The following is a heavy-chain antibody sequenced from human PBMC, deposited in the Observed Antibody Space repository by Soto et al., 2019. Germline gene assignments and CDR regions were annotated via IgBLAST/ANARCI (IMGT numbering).Heavy chain of an antibody. V-gene: IGHV3-48*02. Sequence: EVQLVESEGGLVRPGGSLRLSCAASGFTFSGYSMNWVRQAPGKGLEWTSYISGSGFTIYYADSVKGRFTISRDNARNSLFLQINSLTDEDTAVYYCAGAYYYGSGTTWGAFDIWGQGTMVTVSS. D-gene: IGHD3-10*01. CDR2: ISGSGFTI. CDR1: GFTFSGYS. CDR3: AGAYYYGSGTTWGAFDI. J-gene: IGHJ3*02.